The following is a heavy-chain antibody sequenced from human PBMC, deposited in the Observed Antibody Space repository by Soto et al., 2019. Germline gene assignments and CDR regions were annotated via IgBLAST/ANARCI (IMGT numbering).Heavy chain of an antibody. V-gene: IGHV3-48*01. CDR3: AKEADISGYYPDY. J-gene: IGHJ4*02. Sequence: GSLRLSCAASGFTFSSYSMNWVRQAPGKGLEWVSYISSSSSTIYYADSVKGRFTISRDNAKNSLYLQMNSLRAEDTAVYYCAKEADISGYYPDYWGQGTQVTVSS. D-gene: IGHD3-22*01. CDR2: ISSSSSTI. CDR1: GFTFSSYS.